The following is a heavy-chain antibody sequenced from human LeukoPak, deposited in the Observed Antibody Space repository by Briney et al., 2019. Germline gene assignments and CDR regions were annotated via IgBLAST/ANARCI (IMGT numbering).Heavy chain of an antibody. CDR3: ARVRGLGVVSPYFDY. CDR2: IYYSGST. V-gene: IGHV4-59*08. Sequence: SETLSLTCTVSGGSISSYYWSWIRQPPGKGLEWIGYIYYSGSTNYNPSLKSRVTISVDTSKNQFSLKLSSVTAADTAVYYCARVRGLGVVSPYFDYWGQGTLVTVSS. D-gene: IGHD3-10*01. CDR1: GGSISSYY. J-gene: IGHJ4*02.